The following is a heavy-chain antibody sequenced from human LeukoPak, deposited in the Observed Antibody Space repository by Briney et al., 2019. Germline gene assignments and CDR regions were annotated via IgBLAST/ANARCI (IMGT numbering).Heavy chain of an antibody. J-gene: IGHJ6*03. CDR1: GFIFSDYS. Sequence: GGSLRLSCAASGFIFSDYSMIWVRQAPGKGLEWVAFISISTSYIDYADSVKGRFTISRDNAKNSLYLQMNSLRAEDTAVYYCARGAGDGSGSYYNDYYYYMDVWGKGTTVTISS. D-gene: IGHD3-10*01. V-gene: IGHV3-21*01. CDR2: ISISTSYI. CDR3: ARGAGDGSGSYYNDYYYYMDV.